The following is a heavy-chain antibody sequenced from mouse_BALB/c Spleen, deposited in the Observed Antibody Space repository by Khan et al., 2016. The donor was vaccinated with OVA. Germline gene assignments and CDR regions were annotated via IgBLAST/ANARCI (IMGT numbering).Heavy chain of an antibody. V-gene: IGHV1S137*01. CDR1: GCTFTDYA. Sequence: QIQLVQSGPELVRPGVSVKISCKGSGCTFTDYAMHWVKQSHAKSLEWIGLISTYSGNTNYNQKFKGKATMTVDKSSSTAYMELARLTSEDSAIYYCARPAYDGYYDYWGQGTTLTVSS. D-gene: IGHD2-3*01. CDR2: ISTYSGNT. CDR3: ARPAYDGYYDY. J-gene: IGHJ2*01.